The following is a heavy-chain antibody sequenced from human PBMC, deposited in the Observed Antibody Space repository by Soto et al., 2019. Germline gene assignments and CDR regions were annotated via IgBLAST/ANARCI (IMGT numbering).Heavy chain of an antibody. J-gene: IGHJ5*02. D-gene: IGHD1-26*01. CDR2: IYYSGST. V-gene: IGHV4-59*01. CDR1: GGSISSYY. CDR3: ARLSLLRLTSYNWFDP. Sequence: PSETLSLTCTVSGGSISSYYWSWIRQPPGKGLEWIGYIYYSGSTNYNPSLKSRVTISVDTSKNQFSLKLSSVTAADTAVYYCARLSLLRLTSYNWFDPWGQGTLVTVSS.